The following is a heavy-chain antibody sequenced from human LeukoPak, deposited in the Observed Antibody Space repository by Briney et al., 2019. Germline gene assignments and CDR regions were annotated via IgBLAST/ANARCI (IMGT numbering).Heavy chain of an antibody. Sequence: SVKVSCKASGGTFSSYAISWVRQAPGQGLEWMGGIIPIFGTANYAQKFQGRVMITADESTSTAYMELSSLRSEDTAIYYCARGWDSDSGGRPTAYVYWGQGTLVSVSS. D-gene: IGHD3-22*01. CDR2: IIPIFGTA. J-gene: IGHJ4*02. CDR3: ARGWDSDSGGRPTAYVY. CDR1: GGTFSSYA. V-gene: IGHV1-69*13.